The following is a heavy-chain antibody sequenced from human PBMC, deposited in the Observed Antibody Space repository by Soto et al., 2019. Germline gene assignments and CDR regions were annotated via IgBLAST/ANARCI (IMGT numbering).Heavy chain of an antibody. CDR2: IYYSGST. D-gene: IGHD2-21*02. CDR1: GGYISDGCYY. Sequence: SETLSLTCTVAGGYISDGCYYWSMIRQHPGKGLEWIGYIYYSGSTYYNPSLKSRVTISVDTSKNQFSLKLSSVTAADTAVYYCARADEVVTAIPYWGQGTLVTVSS. CDR3: ARADEVVTAIPY. V-gene: IGHV4-31*03. J-gene: IGHJ4*02.